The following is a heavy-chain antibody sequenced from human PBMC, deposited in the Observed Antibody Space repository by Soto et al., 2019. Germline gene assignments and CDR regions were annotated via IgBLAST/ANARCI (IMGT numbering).Heavy chain of an antibody. CDR1: GFTFSDYE. Sequence: EVQLVESGGGLVQPGGSLRLSCAVSGFTFSDYEVNWVRQAPGKGLEWVSYTSSSDSTIYYADSVKGRFTIARDNAKNSRYLQMNSLRAEDTAVYYCARQSGSGWEGLFDYWGQGTLVTVSS. CDR2: TSSSDSTI. J-gene: IGHJ4*02. V-gene: IGHV3-48*03. D-gene: IGHD6-19*01. CDR3: ARQSGSGWEGLFDY.